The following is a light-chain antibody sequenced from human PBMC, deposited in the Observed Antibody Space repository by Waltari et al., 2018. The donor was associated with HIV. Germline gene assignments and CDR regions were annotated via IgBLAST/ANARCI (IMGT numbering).Light chain of an antibody. Sequence: DIQMTQSPSSLSPSVGDRVTITCRASQSITSSLNWYQQKPGKAPNLLIYVASTLQTGVPSRFSGSGSGTDFTLTISSLQPEDFATYYCQQSYTTPRTFGQGTKVEIK. CDR2: VAS. V-gene: IGKV1-39*01. J-gene: IGKJ1*01. CDR3: QQSYTTPRT. CDR1: QSITSS.